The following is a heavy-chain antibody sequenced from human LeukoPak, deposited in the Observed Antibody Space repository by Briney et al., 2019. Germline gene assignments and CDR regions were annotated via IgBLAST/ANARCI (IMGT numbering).Heavy chain of an antibody. D-gene: IGHD6-13*01. CDR3: ARGVRYSSSWYPYYYYMDV. CDR1: GGSFSGYY. V-gene: IGHV4-34*01. CDR2: INHSGST. Sequence: SETLSLTCAVYGGSFSGYYWSWIRQPPGKGLEWIGEINHSGSTNYNPSLKSRVTISVDTSKNQFSLKLSSVTAADTAVYYCARGVRYSSSWYPYYYYMDVWGKGTTVTVSS. J-gene: IGHJ6*03.